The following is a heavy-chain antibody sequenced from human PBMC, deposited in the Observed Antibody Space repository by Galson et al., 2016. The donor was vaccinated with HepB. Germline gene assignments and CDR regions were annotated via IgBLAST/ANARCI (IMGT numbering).Heavy chain of an antibody. Sequence: ETLSLTCTVSGGSIVSHYWSWIRQPPGKGLEWIGYIYYTGHTNYSPSLKSRVTISVDMSKNQFSLKLNSVTAADTAVYFCARDPRQVQAFDMWGQGTMVTVSS. CDR3: ARDPRQVQAFDM. J-gene: IGHJ3*02. D-gene: IGHD4/OR15-4a*01. V-gene: IGHV4-59*11. CDR1: GGSIVSHY. CDR2: IYYTGHT.